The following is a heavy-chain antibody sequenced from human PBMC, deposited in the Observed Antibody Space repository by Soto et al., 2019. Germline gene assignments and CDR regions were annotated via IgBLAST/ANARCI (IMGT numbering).Heavy chain of an antibody. V-gene: IGHV1-18*01. Sequence: ASVKVSCKTSGYSFTNHGVSWVRQAPGQGLEWMGWISTVNGKTDYSERLQGRLTMTTDTSTNTAYMELRSLRSDDTAIYYCARSCPGRTCYFIYWGQGTLVTVSS. CDR3: ARSCPGRTCYFIY. D-gene: IGHD2-8*02. J-gene: IGHJ4*02. CDR2: ISTVNGKT. CDR1: GYSFTNHG.